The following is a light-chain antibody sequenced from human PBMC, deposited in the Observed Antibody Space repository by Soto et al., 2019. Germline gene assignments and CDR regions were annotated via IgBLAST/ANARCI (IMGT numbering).Light chain of an antibody. CDR1: QSFSNW. CDR3: HNYADSPHT. V-gene: IGKV1-5*01. J-gene: IGKJ2*01. CDR2: DVS. Sequence: DIQMTQSPSTLSASLGERVTITCRASQSFSNWLAWYQQKPGKAPRLLIYDVSSLESGVPSRFSGSASGTEFTLTISRLEPEDFAVYYCHNYADSPHTFGQGTKLEIK.